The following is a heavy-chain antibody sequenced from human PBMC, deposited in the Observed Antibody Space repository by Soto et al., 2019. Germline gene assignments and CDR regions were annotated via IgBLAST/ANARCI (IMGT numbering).Heavy chain of an antibody. CDR1: GESFSGYY. V-gene: IGHV4-34*02. D-gene: IGHD5-12*01. CDR3: ARTDIVTTNCFDP. Sequence: QVHLQQWGAGLLKPSETLYLTCAVSGESFSGYYWTWIRQPPGKGLEWIGEINHRGSATYNPSLKSRVTISVDTSNNQFSLKLSSVTAADTSVYYCARTDIVTTNCFDPWGQGTLVTVSS. J-gene: IGHJ5*02. CDR2: INHRGSA.